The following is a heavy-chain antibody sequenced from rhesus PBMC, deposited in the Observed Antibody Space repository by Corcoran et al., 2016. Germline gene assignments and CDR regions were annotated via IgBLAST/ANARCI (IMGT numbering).Heavy chain of an antibody. CDR2: VDPEDGEA. D-gene: IGHD4-23*01. V-gene: IGHV1-111*02. CDR1: GYTFTDYY. CDR3: ATHLYSNYFDY. J-gene: IGHJ4*01. Sequence: EVQLVQSGAEVKKPGASVKISCKASGYTFTDYYLHWVRQAPGKGLEWMGRVDPEDGEAIHAQKFQYRVTITADTSTDTAYMELSSLRSEDTAVYYCATHLYSNYFDYWGQGVLVTVSS.